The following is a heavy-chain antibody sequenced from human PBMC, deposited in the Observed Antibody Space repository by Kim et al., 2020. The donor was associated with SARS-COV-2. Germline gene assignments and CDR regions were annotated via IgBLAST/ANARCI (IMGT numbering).Heavy chain of an antibody. J-gene: IGHJ4*02. CDR3: ASGPEPVVPRYVY. CDR1: GDSVRSSYYF. D-gene: IGHD2-21*01. Sequence: SETLSLTCSVSGDSVRSSYYFWGWIRQPPGKGLEYIGNVYYSGTISYNSSLKSRATILVDASENKLSLKLTSVTAADTALYFCASGPEPVVPRYVYWGQG. CDR2: VYYSGTI. V-gene: IGHV4-39*01.